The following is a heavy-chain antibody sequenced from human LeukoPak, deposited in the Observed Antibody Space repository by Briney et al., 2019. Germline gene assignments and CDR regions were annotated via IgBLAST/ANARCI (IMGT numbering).Heavy chain of an antibody. Sequence: SETLSLTCAVSGGSISSGGSSWSWIRQPPGKGLEWIGYIYHFGGTYYNPSLKTRVTISLDRSKNQFSLKLNSVTAADTAVYYCARGPHEGVNWNYLDYWGQGTLVTVSS. J-gene: IGHJ4*02. CDR2: IYHFGGT. D-gene: IGHD1-1*01. CDR3: ARGPHEGVNWNYLDY. CDR1: GGSISSGGSS. V-gene: IGHV4-30-2*01.